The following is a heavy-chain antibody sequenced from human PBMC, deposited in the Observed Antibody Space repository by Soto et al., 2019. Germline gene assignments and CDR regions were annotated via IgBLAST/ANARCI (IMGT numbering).Heavy chain of an antibody. CDR3: ARDQYYNIWSGYYMGTPFDY. V-gene: IGHV1-3*01. CDR2: INAGNDNT. D-gene: IGHD3-3*01. Sequence: ASVKVSCKASGYTLSTHAMHWVRQAPGQGLEWMGWINAGNDNTKYSQRLQDRVTIIRDTSASTVYMELSSLRSEDTAVYYCARDQYYNIWSGYYMGTPFDYWGQGTQVTVSS. J-gene: IGHJ4*02. CDR1: GYTLSTHA.